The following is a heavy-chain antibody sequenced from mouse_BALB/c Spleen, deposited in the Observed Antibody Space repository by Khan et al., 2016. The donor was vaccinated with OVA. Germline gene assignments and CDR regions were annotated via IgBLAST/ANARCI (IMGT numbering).Heavy chain of an antibody. D-gene: IGHD2-14*01. J-gene: IGHJ2*01. Sequence: EVELVESGGKLVKPGGSLKVSCAVSGFTFSSYVMSWVRQTPEKRLEWVASISSGGTASYLDSLKGRFTISRDNARNILYPQMSSLRSEDTAMYYCAREAYRYDEYYFDYWGQGTTLTVSS. CDR2: ISSGGTA. CDR1: GFTFSSYV. V-gene: IGHV5-6-5*01. CDR3: AREAYRYDEYYFDY.